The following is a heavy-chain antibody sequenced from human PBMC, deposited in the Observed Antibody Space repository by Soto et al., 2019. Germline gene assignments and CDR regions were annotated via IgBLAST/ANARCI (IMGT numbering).Heavy chain of an antibody. D-gene: IGHD3-10*01. J-gene: IGHJ2*01. CDR2: IFSNDEK. Sequence: QVTLKESGPVLVKPTETLTLTCTVSGFSLSNARMGVSWIRQPPGKALEWLAHIFSNDEKSYSTSLKSRLTISKDTSKSQVVLTMTNMDPVDTATYYCARIDSRITMVRGVITSLWYFDLWGRGTLVTVSS. V-gene: IGHV2-26*01. CDR3: ARIDSRITMVRGVITSLWYFDL. CDR1: GFSLSNARMG.